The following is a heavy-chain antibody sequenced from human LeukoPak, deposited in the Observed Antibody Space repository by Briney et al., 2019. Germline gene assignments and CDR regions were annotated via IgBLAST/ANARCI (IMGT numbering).Heavy chain of an antibody. Sequence: PGGSLRLSCAASGFTVSSSYMIWGRQAPGEGLEWVSVIYSGGSTSYADSVKGRFTISRDNSKNTVYLQMNSLRAEDTAVYYCASPAVWGELSLRYWGQGTLVTVSS. J-gene: IGHJ4*02. CDR3: ASPAVWGELSLRY. D-gene: IGHD3-16*02. V-gene: IGHV3-53*01. CDR2: IYSGGST. CDR1: GFTVSSSY.